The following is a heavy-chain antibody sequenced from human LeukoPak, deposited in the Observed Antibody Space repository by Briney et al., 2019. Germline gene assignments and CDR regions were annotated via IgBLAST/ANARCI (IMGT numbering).Heavy chain of an antibody. CDR3: ARRLIVSSGWYVSVENWFDP. D-gene: IGHD6-19*01. J-gene: IGHJ5*02. CDR2: MYYSGST. Sequence: WIRQPPGKGLEWIGSMYYSGSTYYNPSLKSRVTISVDTSKNQFSLKLSSVTAADTAVYYCARRLIVSSGWYVSVENWFDPWGQGTLVTVSS. V-gene: IGHV4-39*07.